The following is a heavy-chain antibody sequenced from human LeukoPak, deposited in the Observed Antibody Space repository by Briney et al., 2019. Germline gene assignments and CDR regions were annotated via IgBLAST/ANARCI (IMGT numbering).Heavy chain of an antibody. V-gene: IGHV1-69*04. CDR1: GGTFSSYA. D-gene: IGHD2-15*01. Sequence: ASVKVSCKASGGTFSSYAIIWVRQAPGQGLEWMGRIIPILGIANYAQKFQGRVTITADKSTSTAYMELSSLRSEDTAVYYCARRLGYCSDGSCYSLNYWGQGTLVTVSS. J-gene: IGHJ4*02. CDR2: IIPILGIA. CDR3: ARRLGYCSDGSCYSLNY.